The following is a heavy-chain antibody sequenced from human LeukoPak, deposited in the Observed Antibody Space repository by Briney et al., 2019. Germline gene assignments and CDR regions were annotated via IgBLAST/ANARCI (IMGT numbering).Heavy chain of an antibody. J-gene: IGHJ4*02. D-gene: IGHD1-26*01. CDR2: IYYSGST. V-gene: IGHV4-39*07. CDR3: ARGYSGSLGY. Sequence: SETLSLTCTVSGGSISSSSYYWGWIRQPPGKGLEWIGSIYYSGSTYYNPSLKSRVTISVDTSKNQFSLKLSSVTAADTAVYYCARGYSGSLGYWGQGTLVTVSS. CDR1: GGSISSSSYY.